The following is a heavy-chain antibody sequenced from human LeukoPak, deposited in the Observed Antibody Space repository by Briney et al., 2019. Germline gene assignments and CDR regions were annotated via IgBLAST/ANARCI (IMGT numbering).Heavy chain of an antibody. CDR2: ISSSSSTI. J-gene: IGHJ4*02. Sequence: GGSLRLSCAASEFIFSSYSMNWVRQAPGKGLEWVSYISSSSSTIYYADSVKGRFTISRDNAKNSLYLQMNSLRAEDTAVYYCARDSITIFGVLNYWGQGTLVTVSS. V-gene: IGHV3-48*01. CDR1: EFIFSSYS. CDR3: ARDSITIFGVLNY. D-gene: IGHD3-3*01.